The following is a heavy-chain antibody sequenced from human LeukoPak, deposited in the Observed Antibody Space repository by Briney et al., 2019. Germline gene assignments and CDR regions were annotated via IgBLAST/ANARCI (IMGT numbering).Heavy chain of an antibody. D-gene: IGHD5-24*01. CDR3: ARDNGEGDGYNSFFSGYYGMDV. Sequence: SVKVSCKASGGTFSSYAISWVRQAPGQGLEWMGGIIPIFGTANYAQKFQGRVTITPDKSTSTAYMELSSLRSEDTAVYYCARDNGEGDGYNSFFSGYYGMDVWGQGTTVTVSS. J-gene: IGHJ6*02. CDR2: IIPIFGTA. V-gene: IGHV1-69*06. CDR1: GGTFSSYA.